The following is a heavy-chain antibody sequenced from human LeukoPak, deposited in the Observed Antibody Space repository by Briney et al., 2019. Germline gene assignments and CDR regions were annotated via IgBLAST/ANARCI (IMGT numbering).Heavy chain of an antibody. V-gene: IGHV3-53*01. CDR3: ARDLKRPAVAGRAPYFDY. J-gene: IGHJ4*02. CDR2: IYSGGSV. Sequence: SGGSLRLSCAASGFTVSSNYMSWVRQAPGKGLEWVSVIYSGGSVYYADSVKGRFTISRDNSKNTLYLQMNSLRAEDTAVYYCARDLKRPAVAGRAPYFDYWGQGTLVTVSS. CDR1: GFTVSSNY. D-gene: IGHD6-19*01.